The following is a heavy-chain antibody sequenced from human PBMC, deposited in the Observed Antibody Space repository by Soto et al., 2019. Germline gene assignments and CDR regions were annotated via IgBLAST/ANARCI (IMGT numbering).Heavy chain of an antibody. CDR1: GGSINTGDFY. Sequence: SETLSLTCTVSGGSINTGDFYWSWIRQPPGQGLEWIGNIYHSGSPSHNPSLKSRPTISIDTSNNQFSLTLSSVTAADPAVYYCAKENRVAQINSVPRRLVQNQSSWFGSWGKGILVTVSS. D-gene: IGHD1-1*01. V-gene: IGHV4-30-4*01. CDR3: AKENRVAQINSVPRRLVQNQSSWFGS. J-gene: IGHJ5*01. CDR2: IYHSGSP.